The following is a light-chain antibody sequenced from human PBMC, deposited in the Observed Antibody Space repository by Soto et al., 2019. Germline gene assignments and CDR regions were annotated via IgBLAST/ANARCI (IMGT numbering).Light chain of an antibody. Sequence: EIVMNQSPPSLTVTPGEPASISCSSSHNLLHSTGKIFLDWYLQKTGQSPQLLIYLGCNRASGVHDRVSGSGAGTDVTLKISAVEAEDAGVYYCMQALKTSYSCGQGTKMEIK. CDR3: MQALKTSYS. V-gene: IGKV2-28*01. CDR1: HNLLHSTGKIF. CDR2: LGC. J-gene: IGKJ2*03.